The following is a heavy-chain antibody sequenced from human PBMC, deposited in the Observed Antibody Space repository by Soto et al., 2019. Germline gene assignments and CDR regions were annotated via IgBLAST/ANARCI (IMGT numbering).Heavy chain of an antibody. CDR1: GGSISSGGYS. CDR3: ARFGVPGWFDP. J-gene: IGHJ5*02. D-gene: IGHD2-8*01. CDR2: IYHSWST. V-gene: IGHV4-30-2*01. Sequence: SLSLTGAVSGGSISSGGYSWSWIRQPPGKGLEWIGYIYHSWSTYYNPSLKSRVTISVDRSKNQFSLKLSSVTAADTAVYYCARFGVPGWFDPWGQGTLVTVSS.